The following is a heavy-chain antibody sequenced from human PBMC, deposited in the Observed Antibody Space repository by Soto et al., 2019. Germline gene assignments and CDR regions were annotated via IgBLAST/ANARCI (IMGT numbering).Heavy chain of an antibody. D-gene: IGHD3-10*01. CDR2: ISGSGGST. V-gene: IGHV3-23*01. CDR1: GFTFSSYA. J-gene: IGHJ6*02. Sequence: EVQLLESGGGLVQPGGSLRLSCAASGFTFSSYAMSWVRQAPGKGLEWVSAISGSGGSTYYADSVKGRFTISRDNSKNTLYLQMNSLRAEDTAVYYCARDWRGLTRDYYYGMDVWGQGTTVTVSS. CDR3: ARDWRGLTRDYYYGMDV.